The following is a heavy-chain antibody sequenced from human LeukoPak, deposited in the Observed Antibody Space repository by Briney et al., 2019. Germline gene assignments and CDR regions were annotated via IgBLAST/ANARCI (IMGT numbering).Heavy chain of an antibody. V-gene: IGHV3-9*01. CDR3: AKGTGSYYDFCLDY. CDR1: GFTFDDYA. Sequence: GGSLRLSCAASGFTFDDYAMHWVRQAPGKGLEWVSGISCNSGSIGYADSVKGRFTISRDNAKNSLYLQMNSLRDEDTALYYCAKGTGSYYDFCLDYWGQGTLVTVSS. J-gene: IGHJ4*02. CDR2: ISCNSGSI. D-gene: IGHD3-10*01.